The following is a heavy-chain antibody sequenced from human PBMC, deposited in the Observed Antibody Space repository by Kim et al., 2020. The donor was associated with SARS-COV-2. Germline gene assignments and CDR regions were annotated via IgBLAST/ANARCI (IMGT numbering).Heavy chain of an antibody. V-gene: IGHV3-74*01. CDR3: ARDRLGGNIFDS. D-gene: IGHD1-26*01. Sequence: TRYADFAEGRFTISRDNAKNTVYLQMNRLRADDTAVYYCARDRLGGNIFDSWGQGSLVTVSS. J-gene: IGHJ4*02. CDR2: T.